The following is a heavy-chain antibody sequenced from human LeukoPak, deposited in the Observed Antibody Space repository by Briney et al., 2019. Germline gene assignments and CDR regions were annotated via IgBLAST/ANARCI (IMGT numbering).Heavy chain of an antibody. CDR1: GFTFSRQW. V-gene: IGHV3-7*01. J-gene: IGHJ4*02. Sequence: GGSLRLSCADSGFTFSRQWMDWVRQAPGKGLEWVANIKEDGSVKNYVDYVKGRFTTSRDNAKNSLYLQMNSLRAEDTAVYYCMAESGSPWEGYWGQGTLVTVSS. CDR3: MAESGSPWEGY. D-gene: IGHD1-26*01. CDR2: IKEDGSVK.